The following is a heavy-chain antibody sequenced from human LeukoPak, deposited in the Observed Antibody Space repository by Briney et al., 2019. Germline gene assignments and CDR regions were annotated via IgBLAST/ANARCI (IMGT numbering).Heavy chain of an antibody. D-gene: IGHD6-13*01. V-gene: IGHV5-51*01. J-gene: IGHJ6*03. Sequence: PGESLKISCQGSGYNFPIYWIGWVRQMPGQDLEWMGIIYPDDSNTIYGPSFQGQVTISADKSINTAYLEWSSLKASDTAIYYCARQGAAGKYYYYYMDVWGKGTTVTVSS. CDR1: GYNFPIYW. CDR2: IYPDDSNT. CDR3: ARQGAAGKYYYYYMDV.